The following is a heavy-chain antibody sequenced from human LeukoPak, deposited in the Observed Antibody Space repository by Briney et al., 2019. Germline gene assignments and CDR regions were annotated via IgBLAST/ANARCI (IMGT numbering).Heavy chain of an antibody. Sequence: SETLSLTCNVSDDSINSGSFYWGWMRQPPGKGLEWIGTLYNSGTTYYNSSLKSRVTISIDTSKNQLSLKVNPVIAADTAMYFCARVSVGYFSHDYWGQGTLVTVSS. V-gene: IGHV4-39*07. CDR3: ARVSVGYFSHDY. J-gene: IGHJ4*02. D-gene: IGHD2-2*03. CDR1: DDSINSGSFY. CDR2: LYNSGTT.